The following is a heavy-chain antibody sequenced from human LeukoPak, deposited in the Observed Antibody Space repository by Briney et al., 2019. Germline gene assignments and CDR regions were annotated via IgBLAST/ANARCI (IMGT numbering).Heavy chain of an antibody. Sequence: GGSLRLSCAASGFTFSSYAMSWVRQAPGKGLELVSAISGSGGSTYYADSVKGRFTISRDNSKNTLYLQMNSLRAEDTAVYYCAKPRYYDSSGYYNFDYWGQGTLVTVSS. V-gene: IGHV3-23*01. CDR1: GFTFSSYA. D-gene: IGHD3-22*01. CDR3: AKPRYYDSSGYYNFDY. CDR2: ISGSGGST. J-gene: IGHJ4*02.